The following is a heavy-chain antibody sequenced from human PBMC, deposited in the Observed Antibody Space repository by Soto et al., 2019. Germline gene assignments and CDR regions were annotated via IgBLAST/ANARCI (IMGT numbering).Heavy chain of an antibody. Sequence: GGSLRLSCAASGFSLSRYWMNWFRQAPGKGLEWVANIKQDGYEKYYVASVKGRFVISRDNAKNSLYLQMNSLRAEDTAVYYCARDADASGWYHYGMDVWGQGTMVTVSS. CDR3: ARDADASGWYHYGMDV. D-gene: IGHD6-19*01. CDR1: GFSLSRYW. J-gene: IGHJ6*02. V-gene: IGHV3-7*01. CDR2: IKQDGYEK.